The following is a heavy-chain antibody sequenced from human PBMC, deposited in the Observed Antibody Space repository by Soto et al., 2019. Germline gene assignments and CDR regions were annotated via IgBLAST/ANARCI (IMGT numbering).Heavy chain of an antibody. J-gene: IGHJ4*02. D-gene: IGHD3-3*01. V-gene: IGHV4-34*01. CDR1: GGSFSGYY. CDR2: INHSGST. Sequence: SETLSLTCAVYGGSFSGYYWSWIRQPPGKGLEWIGEINHSGSTNYNPSLKSRVTISVDTSKNQFSLKLSSVTAADTAVYYCARARQRLRFLEWSRADYFDYWGQGTLVTVSS. CDR3: ARARQRLRFLEWSRADYFDY.